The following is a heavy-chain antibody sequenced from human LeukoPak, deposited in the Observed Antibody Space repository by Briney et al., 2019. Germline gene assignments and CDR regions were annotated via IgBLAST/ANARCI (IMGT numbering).Heavy chain of an antibody. CDR3: AKRPDCSTTNCFRFEY. V-gene: IGHV3-23*01. Sequence: GGSLTLSCAASGFTFSTYAMSWVRQAPGQGLEWVSPINGDGGSTYYAESVKGRFTVSRDNSKNTLYLQMDSLRAEDTAVYYCAKRPDCSTTNCFRFEYWGQGTLVTVSS. J-gene: IGHJ4*02. D-gene: IGHD2-2*01. CDR1: GFTFSTYA. CDR2: INGDGGST.